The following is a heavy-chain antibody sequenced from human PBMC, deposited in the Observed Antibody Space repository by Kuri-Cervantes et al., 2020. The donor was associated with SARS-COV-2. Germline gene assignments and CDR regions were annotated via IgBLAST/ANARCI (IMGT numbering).Heavy chain of an antibody. J-gene: IGHJ6*02. CDR1: GFTFSSYW. CDR3: ARDRIAASFMDV. D-gene: IGHD6-13*01. V-gene: IGHV3-30-3*01. CDR2: ITYDGSNK. Sequence: LSLTRAASGFTFSSYWMHWVRQAPGKGLEWVAVITYDGSNKYYADSVKGRFTISRDNSKNTLYLQMNSLRAEDTAVYYCARDRIAASFMDVWGQGTTVTVSS.